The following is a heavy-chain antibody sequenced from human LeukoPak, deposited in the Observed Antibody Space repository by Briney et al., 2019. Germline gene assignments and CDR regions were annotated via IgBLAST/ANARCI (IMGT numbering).Heavy chain of an antibody. CDR1: GFTFSSYW. D-gene: IGHD6-6*01. CDR2: IKPDGSEK. CDR3: ARDLIAAFDY. V-gene: IGHV3-7*01. J-gene: IGHJ4*02. Sequence: GGSLRLSCAASGFTFSSYWMSWVRQAPGKGLEWVANIKPDGSEKYYVDSVEGRFTISRDNAKNSLYLQMDSLRAEDTAVYYCARDLIAAFDYWGQGTLVTVPS.